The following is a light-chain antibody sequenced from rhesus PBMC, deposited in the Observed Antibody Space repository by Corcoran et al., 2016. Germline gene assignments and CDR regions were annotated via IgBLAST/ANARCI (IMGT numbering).Light chain of an antibody. Sequence: DIQMTQSPSSLSASVGDRVTITCRASENVNHYLNWYQQKPGKAPKLLLYKASTLQSGVPSRFSGSGYGTEYTFTISSLQPEDVATYYCQHGYGTPYSFGQGTKVEIK. CDR2: KAS. J-gene: IGKJ2*01. CDR3: QHGYGTPYS. V-gene: IGKV1-74*01. CDR1: ENVNHY.